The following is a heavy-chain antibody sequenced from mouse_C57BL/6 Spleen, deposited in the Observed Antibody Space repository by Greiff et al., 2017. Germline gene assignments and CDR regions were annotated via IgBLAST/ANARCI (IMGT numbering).Heavy chain of an antibody. CDR1: GYTFTSYC. CDR3: ARDSPYAMDY. V-gene: IGHV1-64*01. D-gene: IGHD6-1*01. J-gene: IGHJ4*01. Sequence: QVQLQQPGAELVKPGASVKLSCKASGYTFTSYCMHWVKQRPGQGLEWIGMIHPNSGSTNYNEKFKSKATLTVDKSSSTAYMQLSSLTSEDSAVYYCARDSPYAMDYWGQGTSVTVSS. CDR2: IHPNSGST.